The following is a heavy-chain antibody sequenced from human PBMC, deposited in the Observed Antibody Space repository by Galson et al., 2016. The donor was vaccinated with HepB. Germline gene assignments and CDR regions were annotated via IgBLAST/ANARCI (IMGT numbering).Heavy chain of an antibody. CDR1: GFTFTSYW. CDR3: AREGLADGSYFDY. J-gene: IGHJ4*02. Sequence: SLRLSCAASGFTFTSYWMAWIRQAPGRGLEWVANIKEDGTVQCYVDSVKGRFTISRDNTKMSVHLQMNTLRVEDTAIYYCAREGLADGSYFDYWGQGTPVTISS. V-gene: IGHV3-7*01. D-gene: IGHD5-24*01. CDR2: IKEDGTVQ.